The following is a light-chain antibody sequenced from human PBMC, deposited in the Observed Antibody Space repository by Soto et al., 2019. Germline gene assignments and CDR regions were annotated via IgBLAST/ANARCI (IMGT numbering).Light chain of an antibody. V-gene: IGKV1-39*01. CDR1: QTIVTS. Sequence: DIQMTQSPSSLSASLGDRVTITCRASQTIVTSLNWYQLKPGKAPKLLIFGASSLQVGVPSRFRGSGSATDFTLTISSLQPEDFATYSCQQSYNAPYTFRQGTKVDIK. J-gene: IGKJ2*01. CDR2: GAS. CDR3: QQSYNAPYT.